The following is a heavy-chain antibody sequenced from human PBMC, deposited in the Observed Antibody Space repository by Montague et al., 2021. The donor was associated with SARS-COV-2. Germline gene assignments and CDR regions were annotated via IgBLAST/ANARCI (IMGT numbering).Heavy chain of an antibody. V-gene: IGHV4-4*02. CDR3: AREFRTYGYGGQYWYFDL. CDR2: IYHGGST. J-gene: IGHJ2*01. Sequence: SETLSLTCAVSGGSISSSHWWSWVRQPPGKGLEWIGEIYHGGSTNYNPSLKSRVTISIDKSKNQFSLKLSSVTAADTAVHYCAREFRTYGYGGQYWYFDLWGRGTLVTVSS. CDR1: GGSISSSHW. D-gene: IGHD3-10*01.